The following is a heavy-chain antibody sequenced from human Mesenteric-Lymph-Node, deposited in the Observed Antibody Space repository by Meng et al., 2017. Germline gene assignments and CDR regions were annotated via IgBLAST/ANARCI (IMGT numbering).Heavy chain of an antibody. D-gene: IGHD2-21*01. J-gene: IGHJ4*02. CDR1: GGSISSNGYY. CDR2: IYHSGST. V-gene: IGHV4-39*01. CDR3: VREGRSHQVGVSVY. Sequence: QWQCEESGPGPVKPPATLSPTGTVSGGSISSNGYYVDWVRQPPGKGLEWIGAIYHSGSTSYNPSLQSRVTMFVDTSKNQFSLMLTSVTATDTAVYYCVREGRSHQVGVSVYWGQGTLVTVSS.